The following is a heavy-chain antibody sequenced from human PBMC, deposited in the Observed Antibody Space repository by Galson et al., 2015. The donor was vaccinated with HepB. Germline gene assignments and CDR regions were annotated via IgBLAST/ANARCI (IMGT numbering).Heavy chain of an antibody. CDR3: AREGDDFWSGYSDY. J-gene: IGHJ4*02. V-gene: IGHV4-4*07. CDR2: IYTTGST. Sequence: SETLSLTCFVAGGSITSNYWNWIRQPAGKRLEWIGRIYTTGSTNYNPSFKSRVTMSIDTSKNQFSLKLNSVTAADTAVYYCAREGDDFWSGYSDYWGRGTLVTVSS. CDR1: GGSITSNY. D-gene: IGHD3-3*01.